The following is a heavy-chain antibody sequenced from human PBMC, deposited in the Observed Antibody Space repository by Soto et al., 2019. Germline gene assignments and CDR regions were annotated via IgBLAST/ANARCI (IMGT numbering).Heavy chain of an antibody. Sequence: ASVKVSCKASGYTFTRYTMNWVRQAPGQRLEWMGWINTDDGSTKSSQKFQDRVIITRDTSASTAYMDLSSLRSEDTAVYYCARGIATGQLDPWGQGTLVTVSS. D-gene: IGHD2-15*01. CDR2: INTDDGST. V-gene: IGHV1-3*04. J-gene: IGHJ5*02. CDR1: GYTFTRYT. CDR3: ARGIATGQLDP.